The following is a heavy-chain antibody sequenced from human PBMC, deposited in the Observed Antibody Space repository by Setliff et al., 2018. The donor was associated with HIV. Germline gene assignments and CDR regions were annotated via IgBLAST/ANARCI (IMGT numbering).Heavy chain of an antibody. J-gene: IGHJ4*02. Sequence: GGSLRLSCAASGFTFSRYAMYWVRQAPGKGLEWVAVISYDGSNKYYADYVKGRFTISRDNSKNTLYLQMNSLRPDDTAVYYCARQILRGVWLTDYWGQGTLVTVSS. CDR3: ARQILRGVWLTDY. V-gene: IGHV3-30*04. CDR1: GFTFSRYA. D-gene: IGHD5-12*01. CDR2: ISYDGSNK.